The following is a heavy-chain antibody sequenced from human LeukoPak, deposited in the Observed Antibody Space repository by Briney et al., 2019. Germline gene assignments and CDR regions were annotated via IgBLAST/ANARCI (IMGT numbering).Heavy chain of an antibody. CDR3: ARDHGRTPDYYYYYMDV. CDR2: ISGSGDST. CDR1: GFTFSNYA. D-gene: IGHD5-24*01. J-gene: IGHJ6*03. V-gene: IGHV3-23*01. Sequence: GGSLRLSCAASGFTFSNYAMRWVRQAPGKGLEWVSGISGSGDSTYYADSVKGRFTISRDNSKNTLYLQMNSLRAEDTAVYYCARDHGRTPDYYYYYMDVWGKGTTVTVSS.